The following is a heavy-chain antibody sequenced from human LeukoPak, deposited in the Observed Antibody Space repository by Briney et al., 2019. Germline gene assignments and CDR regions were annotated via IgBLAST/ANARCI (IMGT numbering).Heavy chain of an antibody. D-gene: IGHD2-2*01. J-gene: IGHJ6*02. V-gene: IGHV5-51*01. Sequence: GVSLKISCKGSGYRFTSYWIGWVRQIPGKGLEWMGIIYPGDSDTRYSPSFQGQDPISADMHNSTAYLQWSSLKASDTAMYYCARQGCSSTSCYFYYYGMDVWGQGTTGTGS. CDR1: GYRFTSYW. CDR3: ARQGCSSTSCYFYYYGMDV. CDR2: IYPGDSDT.